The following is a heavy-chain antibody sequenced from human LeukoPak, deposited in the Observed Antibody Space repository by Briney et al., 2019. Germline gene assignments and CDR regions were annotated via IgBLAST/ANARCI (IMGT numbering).Heavy chain of an antibody. V-gene: IGHV3-48*03. CDR1: GFTFSSYE. CDR2: ISSSGSTI. Sequence: GGSLRLSCAASGFTFSSYEMNWVRQAPGKGLEWVSYISSSGSTIYYADSVKGRFTISRDNAKNSLFLQMNSLRVEDTAVYYCTTGPFNIRLDGTFDYWGQGTLVTVSS. D-gene: IGHD3-3*01. J-gene: IGHJ4*02. CDR3: TTGPFNIRLDGTFDY.